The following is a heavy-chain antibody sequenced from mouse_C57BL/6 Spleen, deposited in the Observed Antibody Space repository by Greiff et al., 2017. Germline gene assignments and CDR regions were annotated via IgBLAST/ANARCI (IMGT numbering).Heavy chain of an antibody. CDR3: ARRRTGSYAMDY. CDR1: GYTFTSYW. Sequence: QVQLQQSGAELVKPGASVKLSCKASGYTFTSYWMHWVKQRPGQGLEWIGMIHPNSGSTNYNEKFKSKATLTVDKSTSTAYMQLSSLTSEDSAVYYCARRRTGSYAMDYWGQGTSVTVSS. CDR2: IHPNSGST. J-gene: IGHJ4*01. V-gene: IGHV1-64*01. D-gene: IGHD4-1*01.